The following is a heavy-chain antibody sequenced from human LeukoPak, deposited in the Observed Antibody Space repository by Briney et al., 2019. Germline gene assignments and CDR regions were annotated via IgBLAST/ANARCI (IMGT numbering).Heavy chain of an antibody. J-gene: IGHJ1*01. D-gene: IGHD2/OR15-2a*01. Sequence: SVKVSCKASGGTFSSYAISWVRQAPGQGLEWMGRIIPILGIANYAQKFQGRVTITADKSTSTAYMELSSLRSEDTAVYYCASQKVFQYFQHWGQGTLVTVSS. CDR3: ASQKVFQYFQH. V-gene: IGHV1-69*04. CDR2: IIPILGIA. CDR1: GGTFSSYA.